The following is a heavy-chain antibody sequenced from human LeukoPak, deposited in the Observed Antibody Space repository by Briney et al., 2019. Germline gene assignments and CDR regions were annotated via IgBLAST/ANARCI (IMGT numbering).Heavy chain of an antibody. CDR1: GGSFSGYY. Sequence: SETLSLTCAVYGGSFSGYYWSWIRQPPGKGLEWIGEINHSGSTNYNPSLKSRVTISVDTSKNQFSLKLSSATAADTAVYYCARRSYPVVVVAGWFDPWGQGTLVTVSS. CDR3: ARRSYPVVVVAGWFDP. CDR2: INHSGST. J-gene: IGHJ5*02. V-gene: IGHV4-34*01. D-gene: IGHD2-15*01.